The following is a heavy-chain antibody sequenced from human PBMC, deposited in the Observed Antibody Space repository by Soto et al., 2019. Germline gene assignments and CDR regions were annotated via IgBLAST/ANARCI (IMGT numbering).Heavy chain of an antibody. D-gene: IGHD2-2*01. CDR1: GFTVSSYA. CDR2: IIGYGGST. CDR3: AKDKKPAGPWDSADYFDL. Sequence: QRGGALTLFCGASGFTVSSYAMDWCRQAPGKGREGGSAIIGYGGSTYYEDSVRGRFTFSRDTSKNTFYLQMNSLRVEDTAIYYCAKDKKPAGPWDSADYFDLCGQRTLFPVSS. J-gene: IGHJ4*02. V-gene: IGHV3-23*01.